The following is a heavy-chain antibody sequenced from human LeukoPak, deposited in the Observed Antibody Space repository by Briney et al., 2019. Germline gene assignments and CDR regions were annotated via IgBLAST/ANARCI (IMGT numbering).Heavy chain of an antibody. CDR2: ISYSGST. V-gene: IGHV4-31*03. Sequence: PSETLSLTCTVSGGSISSGGYYWSWIRQHPGKGLEWIGYISYSGSTSHNPSLKSRVTISVETSKNQFSLRLSSVTAADTAVYYCARGVAVWGQGALVTVSS. J-gene: IGHJ4*02. CDR3: ARGVAV. CDR1: GGSISSGGYY. D-gene: IGHD6-19*01.